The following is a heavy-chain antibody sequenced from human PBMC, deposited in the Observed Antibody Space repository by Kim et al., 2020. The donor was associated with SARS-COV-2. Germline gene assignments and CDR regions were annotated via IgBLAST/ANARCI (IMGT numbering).Heavy chain of an antibody. CDR2: ISSSDSRT. CDR1: GFPFSAYA. D-gene: IGHD3-10*01. J-gene: IGHJ6*02. V-gene: IGHV3-23*01. CDR3: ATHGSGNYYNYYAMDV. Sequence: GGSLRLSCAASGFPFSAYALDWVRQAPGEGLEWVSGISSSDSRTYYADSVKGRFTISRDNSKNTLFLQMNSLRAEDTAIYYCATHGSGNYYNYYAMDVWGQGTTVTVSS.